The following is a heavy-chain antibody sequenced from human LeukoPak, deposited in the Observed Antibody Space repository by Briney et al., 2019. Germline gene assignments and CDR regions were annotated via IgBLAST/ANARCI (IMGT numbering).Heavy chain of an antibody. Sequence: GGSLRLSCAASGFSVSSYWMSWVRQAPGKGLEWVANIKQDGSEKYYVDSVKGRFTISRDNARNSLFLQMNSLRAEDTAVYYCTRDIAVAGTLDYWGQGTLVTVSS. D-gene: IGHD6-19*01. V-gene: IGHV3-7*01. J-gene: IGHJ4*02. CDR3: TRDIAVAGTLDY. CDR2: IKQDGSEK. CDR1: GFSVSSYW.